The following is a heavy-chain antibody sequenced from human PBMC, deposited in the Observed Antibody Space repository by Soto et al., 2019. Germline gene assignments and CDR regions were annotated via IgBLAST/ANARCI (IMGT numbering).Heavy chain of an antibody. D-gene: IGHD3-10*01. J-gene: IGHJ4*02. CDR3: ARVRILSGLFRSFDY. Sequence: GNCLKSSYNVSWYTVTDYLIGCVRRLPVKGLEWMGIIYPGDSDTRYSPSFEGHVTITVDKSTNTAYLQWNTLRASDTAMYYCARVRILSGLFRSFDYFGQGKQVTVSS. V-gene: IGHV5-51*01. CDR2: IYPGDSDT. CDR1: WYTVTDYL.